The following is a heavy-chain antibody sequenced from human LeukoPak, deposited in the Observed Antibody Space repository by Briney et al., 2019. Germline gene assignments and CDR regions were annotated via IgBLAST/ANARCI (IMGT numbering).Heavy chain of an antibody. CDR3: ARGQHGYSYGHQFDY. J-gene: IGHJ4*02. D-gene: IGHD5-18*01. V-gene: IGHV4-34*01. CDR2: INNSGST. CDR1: GGSFSGYY. Sequence: PSETLSLTCAVYGGSFSGYYWGWMRQPPGKGLEWIGEINNSGSTNYNPSLKSRVTISVDTSKNQFSLKMSCVPAAGTAVHYRARGQHGYSYGHQFDYWGQGTLVTVSS.